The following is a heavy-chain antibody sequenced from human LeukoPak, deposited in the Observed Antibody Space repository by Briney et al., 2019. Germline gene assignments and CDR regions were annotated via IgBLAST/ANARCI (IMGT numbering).Heavy chain of an antibody. Sequence: GGSLRLSCAASGFTFSSYGMHWVRQAPGKGLEWVALISYDGSNKYYADSVKGRYTISRDNSKNTLYLQMNSLRAEDTAVYYCAKDPSHNYYGSDSWFDPWGQGTLVTVSS. J-gene: IGHJ5*02. CDR2: ISYDGSNK. CDR3: AKDPSHNYYGSDSWFDP. D-gene: IGHD3-10*01. CDR1: GFTFSSYG. V-gene: IGHV3-30*18.